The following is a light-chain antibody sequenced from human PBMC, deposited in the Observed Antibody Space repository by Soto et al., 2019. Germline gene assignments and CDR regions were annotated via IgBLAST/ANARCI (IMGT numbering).Light chain of an antibody. CDR3: QQYGSSTIT. Sequence: VLTHSPSTLSLSPGERCTLSCGASQSVSSSYVDWYQNKNGMAPRLLIHDTSSRAIGIPERLSGSKYGTNLTITIRRMEIEDVGMYYCQQYGSSTITFGQGTRLEIK. V-gene: IGKV3D-20*01. J-gene: IGKJ5*01. CDR1: QSVSSSY. CDR2: DTS.